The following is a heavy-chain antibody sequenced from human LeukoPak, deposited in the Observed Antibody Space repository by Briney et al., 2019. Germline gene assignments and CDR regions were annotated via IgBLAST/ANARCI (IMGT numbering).Heavy chain of an antibody. D-gene: IGHD2-15*01. Sequence: PGGSLRLSCAASGFTLSHYSMNWVRQAPGKGLEWVSYIRNSDSTIYYAESVRGRFTISRDNAKNALYLQMNGLRAEDTAVYYCAREDGYCSGGNCYRWDYMDVWGKGTTVTVSS. CDR1: GFTLSHYS. V-gene: IGHV3-48*01. CDR2: IRNSDSTI. J-gene: IGHJ6*03. CDR3: AREDGYCSGGNCYRWDYMDV.